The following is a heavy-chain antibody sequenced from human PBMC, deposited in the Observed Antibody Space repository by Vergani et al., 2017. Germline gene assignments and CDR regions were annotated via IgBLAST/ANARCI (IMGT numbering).Heavy chain of an antibody. D-gene: IGHD4-17*01. CDR1: GFTFSSYA. J-gene: IGHJ4*02. V-gene: IGHV3-30*01. Sequence: QVQLVESGGGVVQPGRSLRLSCAASGFTFSSYAMHWVRQAPGKGLEWVAVISYDGSNKYYADSVKGRFTISRDNSKNTLYLQMNSLRAEDTAVYYCARARSYYGDDGGVFDYWGQGTLVTVSS. CDR3: ARARSYYGDDGGVFDY. CDR2: ISYDGSNK.